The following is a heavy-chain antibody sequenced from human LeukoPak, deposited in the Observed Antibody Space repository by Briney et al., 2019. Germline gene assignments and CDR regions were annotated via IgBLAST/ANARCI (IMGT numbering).Heavy chain of an antibody. V-gene: IGHV3-9*01. CDR3: AKDMGTGTLPDAFDI. CDR2: ISWNSGSI. CDR1: GFTFDDYA. D-gene: IGHD1-1*01. Sequence: GGSLRLSCAASGFTFDDYAMHWVRQAPGKGLEWVSGISWNSGSIGYADSVKGRFTISRDNAKNSLYLQMNSLRAEDTALYYCAKDMGTGTLPDAFDIWGQGTMVTVSS. J-gene: IGHJ3*02.